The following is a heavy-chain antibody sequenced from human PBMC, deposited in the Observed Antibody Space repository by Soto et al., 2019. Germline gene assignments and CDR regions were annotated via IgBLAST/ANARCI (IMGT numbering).Heavy chain of an antibody. Sequence: GGSLRLSCAASGFTFSSYWMHWVRQAPGKGLAWVSRINSDGSSTSYADSVKGRFTISRDNAKNTLYLQMNSLRAEDTAVYYCARATVVGATTKDAFDIWGQGTMVTVSS. D-gene: IGHD1-26*01. J-gene: IGHJ3*02. CDR2: INSDGSST. CDR1: GFTFSSYW. CDR3: ARATVVGATTKDAFDI. V-gene: IGHV3-74*01.